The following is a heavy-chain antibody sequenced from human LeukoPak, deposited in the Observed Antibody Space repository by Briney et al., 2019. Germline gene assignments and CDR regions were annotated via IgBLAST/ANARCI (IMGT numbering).Heavy chain of an antibody. CDR2: INHSGST. V-gene: IGHV4-34*01. CDR3: ASRDRNFDY. CDR1: GGSFSGYY. D-gene: IGHD2-21*01. Sequence: PSETLSLTCAVYGGSFSGYYWSWIRQPPGKGLEWIGEINHSGSTNYNPSLKSRVTISVDTSKNQFSLKLSSVTAVDTAVYYCASRDRNFDYWGQGTLVTVSS. J-gene: IGHJ4*02.